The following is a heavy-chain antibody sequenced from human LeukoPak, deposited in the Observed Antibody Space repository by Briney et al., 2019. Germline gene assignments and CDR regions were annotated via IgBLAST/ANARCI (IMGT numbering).Heavy chain of an antibody. J-gene: IGHJ4*02. V-gene: IGHV4-59*12. CDR1: GGSISSYY. D-gene: IGHD5-18*01. Sequence: KSSETLSLTCTVSGGSISSYYWSWIRQSPGKGLEWIGYSQYSGSTNYNPSLKSRVTISVDTSKNQFSLKLSSVTAADTAVYYCARPIRGYSYNYWGQGTLVTVSS. CDR3: ARPIRGYSYNY. CDR2: SQYSGST.